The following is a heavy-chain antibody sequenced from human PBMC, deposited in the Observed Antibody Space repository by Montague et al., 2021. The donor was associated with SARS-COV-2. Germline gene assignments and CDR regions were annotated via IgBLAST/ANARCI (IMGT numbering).Heavy chain of an antibody. CDR1: GRSISSSGYY. CDR2: IYYSGST. V-gene: IGHV4-39*01. J-gene: IGHJ3*02. CDR3: ARFPTSYYYDSKAAPATPDAFDI. D-gene: IGHD3-22*01. Sequence: SETLSLTCTVSGRSISSSGYYWGWIRQPPGKGLERIGSIYYSGSTYYNPSLKSRVTISVDTSRNQFSLKLSSVTAADTAVYYCARFPTSYYYDSKAAPATPDAFDIWGQGTMVTVSS.